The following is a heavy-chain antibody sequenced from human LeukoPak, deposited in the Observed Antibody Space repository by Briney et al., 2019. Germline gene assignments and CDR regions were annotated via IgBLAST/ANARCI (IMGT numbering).Heavy chain of an antibody. CDR1: GYSFTSYW. Sequence: GESLKISCKGSGYSFTSYWIGWVRQMPGKGLEWMGIIHPGDSDTRISPSFQGQDTISVDKSISTAYLQWSSLKASDTAMYYCARGPPSRYCTNGICVNYLDYWGQGTLVTVSS. CDR2: IHPGDSDT. CDR3: ARGPPSRYCTNGICVNYLDY. D-gene: IGHD2-8*01. V-gene: IGHV5-51*01. J-gene: IGHJ4*02.